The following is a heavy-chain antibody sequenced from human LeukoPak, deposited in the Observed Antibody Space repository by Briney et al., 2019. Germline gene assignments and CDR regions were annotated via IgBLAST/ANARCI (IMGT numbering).Heavy chain of an antibody. CDR2: IYYSGST. Sequence: PSETLSLTCTVSGGSISSSSYYWSWIRQPPGKGLEWIGYIYYSGSTNYNPSLKSRVTIPVDTSKNQFSLKLSSVTAADTAVYYCTTSVVPAALDAFDIWGQGTMVTVSS. CDR3: TTSVVPAALDAFDI. J-gene: IGHJ3*02. D-gene: IGHD2-2*01. V-gene: IGHV4-61*05. CDR1: GGSISSSSYY.